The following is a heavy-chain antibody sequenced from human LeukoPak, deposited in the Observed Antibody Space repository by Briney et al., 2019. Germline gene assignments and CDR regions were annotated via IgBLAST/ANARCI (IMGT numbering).Heavy chain of an antibody. CDR3: ARAYSSGWYWMFDP. CDR2: IYYSGST. CDR1: GGSISSYY. Sequence: PSETLPLTCTVSGGSISSYYWSWIRQPPGKGLEWIGYIYYSGSTNYNPSLKSRVTISADTSKNQFSLKLSSVTAADTAVYYCARAYSSGWYWMFDPWGQGTLVTVSS. V-gene: IGHV4-59*01. J-gene: IGHJ5*02. D-gene: IGHD6-19*01.